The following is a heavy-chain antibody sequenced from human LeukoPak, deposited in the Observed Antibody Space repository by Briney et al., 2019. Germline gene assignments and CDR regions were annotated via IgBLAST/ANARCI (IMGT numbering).Heavy chain of an antibody. Sequence: SETLSLTCTVSGGSISSYYWSWIRQPAGKGLEWIGRIYTSGSTNYNPSLKSRVTMSVDTSKNQFSLKLSSVTAADTAVYYCARGPYDYEGSALSEIDNWGQGTRVTVSS. CDR3: ARGPYDYEGSALSEIDN. J-gene: IGHJ4*02. D-gene: IGHD3-22*01. CDR1: GGSISSYY. CDR2: IYTSGST. V-gene: IGHV4-4*07.